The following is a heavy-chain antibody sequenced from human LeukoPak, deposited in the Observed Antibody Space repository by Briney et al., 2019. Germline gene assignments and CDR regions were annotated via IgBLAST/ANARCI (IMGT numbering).Heavy chain of an antibody. J-gene: IGHJ6*02. CDR2: ISPVSSYT. CDR3: AKDGCSGGSCYGYYGMDV. Sequence: GGSLRLSCLASGFSFNSYTMNWVREAPGKGLEWVSTISPVSSYTWYAESVKGRFTISRDNSKNTLYLQMNSLRAEDTAVYYCAKDGCSGGSCYGYYGMDVWGQGTTVTVSS. D-gene: IGHD2-15*01. CDR1: GFSFNSYT. V-gene: IGHV3-21*04.